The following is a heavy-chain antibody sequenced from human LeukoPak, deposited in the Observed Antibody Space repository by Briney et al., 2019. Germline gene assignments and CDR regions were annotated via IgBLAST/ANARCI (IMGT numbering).Heavy chain of an antibody. CDR1: GGSFSGYY. V-gene: IGHV4-34*01. Sequence: SETLSLTCAVYGGSFSGYYWSWIRQPPGKGLEWIGEINHSGSTNYNPSLKSRVTISVDTSKNQFSLKLSSVTAADTAVYYCARGGYIVVVPAAIPLLSNFDYWCQGTLVTVSS. D-gene: IGHD2-2*02. CDR3: ARGGYIVVVPAAIPLLSNFDY. J-gene: IGHJ4*02. CDR2: INHSGST.